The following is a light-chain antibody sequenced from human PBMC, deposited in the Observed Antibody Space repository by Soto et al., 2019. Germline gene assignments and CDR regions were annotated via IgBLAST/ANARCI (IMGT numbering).Light chain of an antibody. CDR1: SSDIGGYNS. CDR2: DVT. Sequence: QSALTQSPSASGSPGQSVTISCTRTSSDIGGYNSVSWYQQHPGKAPKVMLYDVTNQPSGVPDRFSGAKSGNTASLTVSALQAEDEADYYCSSYTDRKHLVFGTGTKLTVL. J-gene: IGLJ1*01. CDR3: SSYTDRKHLV. V-gene: IGLV2-8*01.